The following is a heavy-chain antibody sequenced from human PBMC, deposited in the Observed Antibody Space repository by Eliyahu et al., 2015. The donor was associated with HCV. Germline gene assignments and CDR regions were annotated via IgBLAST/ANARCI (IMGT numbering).Heavy chain of an antibody. V-gene: IGHV3-9*01. Sequence: EVQLVESGGGLVQPGRSLRLSCAGSGFTFDDYVMHWVRQAPGKGLEWVSGISWNGNIIGYADSVKGRFSISRDNAKKSLYLQMNTLKPEDTALYYCAKDRGSGRNSFDYWGQGSLVTVSS. CDR1: GFTFDDYV. J-gene: IGHJ4*02. D-gene: IGHD1-26*01. CDR2: ISWNGNII. CDR3: AKDRGSGRNSFDY.